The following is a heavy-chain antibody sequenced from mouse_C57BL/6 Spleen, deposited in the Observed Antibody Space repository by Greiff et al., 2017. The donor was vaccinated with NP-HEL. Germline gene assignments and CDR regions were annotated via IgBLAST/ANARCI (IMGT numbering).Heavy chain of an antibody. J-gene: IGHJ3*01. CDR2: ISYDGSN. D-gene: IGHD2-3*01. V-gene: IGHV3-6*01. CDR3: ARDQGLLRFAY. Sequence: EVQLQQSGPGLVKPSQSLSLTCSVTGYSITSGYYWNWIRQFPGNKLEWMGYISYDGSNNYNPSLKNRISITRDTSKNQFFLKLNSVTTEDTATYYCARDQGLLRFAYWGQGTLVTVSA. CDR1: GYSITSGYY.